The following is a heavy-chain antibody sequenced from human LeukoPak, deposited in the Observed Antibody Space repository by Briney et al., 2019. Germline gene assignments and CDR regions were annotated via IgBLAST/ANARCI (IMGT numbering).Heavy chain of an antibody. CDR1: GFTFSSSA. V-gene: IGHV3-23*01. Sequence: GGSLRLSCAASGFTFSSSAMSWVRQAPGKGLEWVSIIGGSGESTYYADSVKGRFTTSRDNSKSTVYLQMNSLRAEDTAVYYCANDFLGGRWDYFDYWGQGTLVTVSS. D-gene: IGHD2/OR15-2a*01. CDR2: IGGSGEST. J-gene: IGHJ4*02. CDR3: ANDFLGGRWDYFDY.